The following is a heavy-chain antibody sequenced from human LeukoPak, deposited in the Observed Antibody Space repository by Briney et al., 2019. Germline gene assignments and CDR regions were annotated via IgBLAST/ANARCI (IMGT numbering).Heavy chain of an antibody. D-gene: IGHD6-13*01. CDR3: AKAAVYSNRWTPFDD. J-gene: IGHJ4*02. CDR1: GFTFSSYA. Sequence: PGGSLRLSCAASGFTFSSYAMSWVRQAPGKGLEWVSAISGSGGSTYYAASVKGRFTISRDDSKSTLYLQMNSLRPEDTAVYYCAKAAVYSNRWTPFDDWGQGTLVTVSS. CDR2: ISGSGGST. V-gene: IGHV3-23*01.